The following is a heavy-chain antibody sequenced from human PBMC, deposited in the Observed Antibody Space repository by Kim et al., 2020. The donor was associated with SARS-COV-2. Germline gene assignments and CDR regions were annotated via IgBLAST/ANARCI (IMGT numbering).Heavy chain of an antibody. D-gene: IGHD3-22*01. CDR2: ISWNGGRV. J-gene: IGHJ4*02. CDR1: GFTFDDYA. CDR3: AKDLQYDSSGYYDY. V-gene: IGHV3-9*01. Sequence: GGSLRLSCAATGFTFDDYAMHWVRQAPGKGLEWVSGISWNGGRVGYGDSVKGRFAISRDNAKNSLYLQMNSLRVEDTALYYCAKDLQYDSSGYYDYWGQGTLVTVSS.